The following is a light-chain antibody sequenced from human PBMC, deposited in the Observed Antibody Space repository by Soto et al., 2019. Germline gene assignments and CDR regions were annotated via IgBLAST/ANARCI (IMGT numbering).Light chain of an antibody. V-gene: IGKV3-11*01. CDR3: QQRTKWRT. J-gene: IGKJ1*01. CDR2: DAS. CDR1: QSVSSS. Sequence: EIVLTQSPATLSLSPGERATLSCRASQSVSSSLAWYQQKPGQAPRLLIYDASNRATGIPARFSGSGSGTDFTLTISSLEPEDFAVYYCQQRTKWRTFGQGTKVEIK.